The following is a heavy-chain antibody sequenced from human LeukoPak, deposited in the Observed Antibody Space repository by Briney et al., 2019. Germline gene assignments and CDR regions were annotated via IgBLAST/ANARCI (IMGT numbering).Heavy chain of an antibody. Sequence: PGGSLRLSGAASGFTFSNYWMSWVRQAPGKGLEWVANIKPDGGDKYYVDSVKGRFTISRDNARNSLYLEMNSLRVEDTAVYYCARGWFDPWGQGTLVTVSA. CDR2: IKPDGGDK. CDR3: ARGWFDP. V-gene: IGHV3-7*01. CDR1: GFTFSNYW. J-gene: IGHJ5*02.